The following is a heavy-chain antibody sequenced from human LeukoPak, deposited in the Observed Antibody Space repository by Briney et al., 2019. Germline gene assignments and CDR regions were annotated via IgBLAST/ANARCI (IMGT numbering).Heavy chain of an antibody. CDR1: GFTFGDFA. CDR2: IGGTVYGATT. V-gene: IGHV3-49*03. Sequence: GSLRLSCTTSGFTFGDFAVSWFRQAPGKGLEWVGFIGGTVYGATTEYAASVTGRFTISRDNAKNSLYLQMNSLRAEDTAVYYCARDPIAAAVRYFDYWGQGTLVTVSS. J-gene: IGHJ4*02. CDR3: ARDPIAAAVRYFDY. D-gene: IGHD6-13*01.